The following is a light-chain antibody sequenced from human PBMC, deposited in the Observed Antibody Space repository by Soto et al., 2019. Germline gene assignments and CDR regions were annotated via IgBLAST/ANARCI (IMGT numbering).Light chain of an antibody. CDR3: QQYYDWPIN. Sequence: IVLTQSPATLSVSPGERAALSCRASRAISNNLAWYQQKPGQAPRLRIYGASTRATGIPARFSGSGSGTEFTLTISSLQSEDFAVYYCQQYYDWPINFGQGTRLEIK. CDR2: GAS. CDR1: RAISNN. V-gene: IGKV3-15*01. J-gene: IGKJ5*01.